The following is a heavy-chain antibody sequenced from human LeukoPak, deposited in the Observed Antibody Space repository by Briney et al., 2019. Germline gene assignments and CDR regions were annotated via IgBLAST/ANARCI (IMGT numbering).Heavy chain of an antibody. Sequence: GASVKLSCKPSGYTFISHPMHWVRQAPGQRLEWMGWISAGNGKTEYSQKFQGRVTITRDTSASTVYMELNSLRSEDTAMYYCARDRYYGSDGRFNYFDYWGQGTPLTVSS. CDR2: ISAGNGKT. V-gene: IGHV1-3*01. J-gene: IGHJ4*02. CDR1: GYTFISHP. D-gene: IGHD3-10*01. CDR3: ARDRYYGSDGRFNYFDY.